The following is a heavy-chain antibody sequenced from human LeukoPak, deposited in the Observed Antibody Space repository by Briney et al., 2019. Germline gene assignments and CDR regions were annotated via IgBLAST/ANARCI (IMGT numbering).Heavy chain of an antibody. CDR3: ARPSLTYYYDSEVGYFDY. CDR1: GYTFTSYY. J-gene: IGHJ4*02. D-gene: IGHD3-22*01. Sequence: GASVKVSCKASGYTFTSYYMHWVRQAPGQGLEWMGIINPSGGSTSYAQKFQGRVTMTRDTSTSTVYMELSSLRSEDTAVYYCARPSLTYYYDSEVGYFDYWGQGTLVTVSS. CDR2: INPSGGST. V-gene: IGHV1-46*01.